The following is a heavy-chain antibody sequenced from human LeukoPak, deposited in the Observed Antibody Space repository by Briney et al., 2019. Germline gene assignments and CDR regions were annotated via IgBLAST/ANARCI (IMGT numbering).Heavy chain of an antibody. CDR2: ISSRSSTM. V-gene: IGHV3-48*01. D-gene: IGHD5-18*01. Sequence: GGSLRLSCAASGFTFSSYEMNWVRQAPGKGLEWVSYISSRSSTMYYADSVKGRFTISRDNAKDSLYLQMNSLRAEDTAVYYCARARSSYGYGDAFDIWGQGTMVTVSS. CDR1: GFTFSSYE. CDR3: ARARSSYGYGDAFDI. J-gene: IGHJ3*02.